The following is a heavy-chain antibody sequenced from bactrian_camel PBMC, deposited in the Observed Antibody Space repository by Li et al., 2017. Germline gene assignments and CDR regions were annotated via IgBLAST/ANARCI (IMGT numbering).Heavy chain of an antibody. CDR1: GGTFRRYV. J-gene: IGHJ4*01. CDR3: NTRLRIGLCDCYSGSCPQSDY. D-gene: IGHD3*01. Sequence: HVQLVESGGGLVRPGGSLRLSCSVSGGTFRRYVMDWVRQAPGKGLEWVGSSYTAGGSAYYASSVKGRFTISQDNAKNTVYLQMNSLKPDDTAMYYCNTRLRIGLCDCYSGSCPQSDYWGQGTQVTVS. CDR2: SYTAGGSA. V-gene: IGHV3S9*01.